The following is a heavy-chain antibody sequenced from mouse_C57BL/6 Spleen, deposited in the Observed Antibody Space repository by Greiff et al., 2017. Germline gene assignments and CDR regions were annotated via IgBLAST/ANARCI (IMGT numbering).Heavy chain of an antibody. D-gene: IGHD1-1*01. V-gene: IGHV1-7*01. CDR2: INPSSGYT. Sequence: QVHVKQSGAELAKPGASVKLSCKASGYTFTSYWMHWVKQRPGQGLEWIGYINPSSGYTKYNQKFKDKATLTADKSSSTAYMQLSSLTYEDSAVYYCARSYHGSSYHWYFDVWGTGTTVTVSS. CDR3: ARSYHGSSYHWYFDV. J-gene: IGHJ1*03. CDR1: GYTFTSYW.